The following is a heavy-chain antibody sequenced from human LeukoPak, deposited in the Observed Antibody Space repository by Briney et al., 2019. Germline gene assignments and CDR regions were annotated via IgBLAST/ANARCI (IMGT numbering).Heavy chain of an antibody. Sequence: SQTLSLTCTVSGGSISSGDYYWRWIRQPPGKGLEWIGYIYYSGSTYYNPSLKSRVTISVDTSKKQFSLKLSSVTAADTAVYYCARCTSYDAFDIWGQGTMVTVSS. D-gene: IGHD2-2*01. CDR1: GGSISSGDYY. CDR3: ARCTSYDAFDI. V-gene: IGHV4-30-4*01. J-gene: IGHJ3*02. CDR2: IYYSGST.